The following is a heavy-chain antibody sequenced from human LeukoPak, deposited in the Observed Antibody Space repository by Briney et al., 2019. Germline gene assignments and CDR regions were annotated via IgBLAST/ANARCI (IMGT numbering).Heavy chain of an antibody. CDR1: GFTFDDYA. V-gene: IGHV3-9*01. CDR2: IDWNSGRI. CDR3: AKDDKQQLGAVAGNFDY. D-gene: IGHD6-13*01. Sequence: PGGSLRLSCAASGFTFDDYAMHWVRQIPGQGLEWVSGIDWNSGRIAYADSVKGRFTISRDNAKSSLHLLMNGLRAEDTALYYCAKDDKQQLGAVAGNFDYWGQGTLVTVSS. J-gene: IGHJ4*02.